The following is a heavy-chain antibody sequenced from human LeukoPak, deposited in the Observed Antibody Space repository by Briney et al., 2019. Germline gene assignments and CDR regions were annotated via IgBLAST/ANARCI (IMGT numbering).Heavy chain of an antibody. D-gene: IGHD4-23*01. CDR3: ARDTLEYSNSPDALDI. V-gene: IGHV3-48*03. CDR1: GFTFSSYE. CDR2: ISSSGSTI. J-gene: IGHJ3*02. Sequence: GGSLRLSCAASGFTFSSYEMNWVRQAPGKGLEWVSYISSSGSTIYYADSVKGRFTIFRDNAKNSLYMQMESLRDEDTAIYYCARDTLEYSNSPDALDIWGQGTMVTVSS.